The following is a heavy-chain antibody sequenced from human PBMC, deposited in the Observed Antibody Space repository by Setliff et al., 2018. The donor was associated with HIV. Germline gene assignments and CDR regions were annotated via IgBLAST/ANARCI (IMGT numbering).Heavy chain of an antibody. CDR3: ARELGSFPYYMDV. V-gene: IGHV4-39*02. D-gene: IGHD3-10*01. CDR2: ISYTGRT. J-gene: IGHJ6*03. CDR1: GGSISSGNYY. Sequence: SETLSLTCTVSGGSISSGNYYWGWIRQPPGKGLDWIGYISYTGRTYYNPSLKSRVTISVDTSKNQFSLKLSSVTAADTAIYYCARELGSFPYYMDVWGKGTTVTVSS.